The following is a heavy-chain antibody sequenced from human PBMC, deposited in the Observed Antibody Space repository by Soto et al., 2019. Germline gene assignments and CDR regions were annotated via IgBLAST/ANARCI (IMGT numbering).Heavy chain of an antibody. CDR3: ARWLKSEKTHDY. CDR1: GGSISSYY. Sequence: QVQLQESGPGLVKPSETLSLTCTVSGGSISSYYWSWIRQPPGKGLEWIGYIYYSGSTNYNPSLKSRVTITVDTSKNQFSLKLSSVTAADTAVYYCARWLKSEKTHDYWGQGTLVTVSS. V-gene: IGHV4-59*08. J-gene: IGHJ4*02. CDR2: IYYSGST. D-gene: IGHD5-12*01.